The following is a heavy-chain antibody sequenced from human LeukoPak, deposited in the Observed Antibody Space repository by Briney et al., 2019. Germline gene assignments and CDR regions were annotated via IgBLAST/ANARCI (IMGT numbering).Heavy chain of an antibody. J-gene: IGHJ5*02. Sequence: ASVKVSCKASGGTFTSYYMHWVRQAPGQGLEWMGIINPSGGSTSYAQKFQGRVTMTRDTSTSTVYMELSSLRSEDTAVYYCARGADYYDSSGHYYLSDWFDPWGQGTLVTVSS. CDR3: ARGADYYDSSGHYYLSDWFDP. CDR1: GGTFTSYY. D-gene: IGHD3-22*01. V-gene: IGHV1-46*01. CDR2: INPSGGST.